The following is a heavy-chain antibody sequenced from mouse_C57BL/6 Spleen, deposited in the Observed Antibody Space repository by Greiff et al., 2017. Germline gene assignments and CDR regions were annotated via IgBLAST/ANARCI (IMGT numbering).Heavy chain of an antibody. J-gene: IGHJ4*01. CDR3: AREPFYLGNAMDY. D-gene: IGHD2-1*01. Sequence: VQLQQSGAELVKPGASVKISCKASGYAFSSYWMNWVKQRPGKGLEWIGQIYPGDGDTNYNGKFKGKATLTADKSSSTAYMQLSSLTSEDSAVYFCAREPFYLGNAMDYWGQGTSVTVSS. CDR1: GYAFSSYW. CDR2: IYPGDGDT. V-gene: IGHV1-80*01.